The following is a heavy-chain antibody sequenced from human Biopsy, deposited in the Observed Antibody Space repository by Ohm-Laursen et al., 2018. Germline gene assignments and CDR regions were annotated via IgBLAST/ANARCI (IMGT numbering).Heavy chain of an antibody. D-gene: IGHD2-15*01. J-gene: IGHJ4*02. CDR2: INQSGRT. CDR1: GKTFSDYY. Sequence: GTLSLTCEVYGKTFSDYYWSWIRQPPGKGLEWIGQINQSGRTNYNPSLKSRVNISADKSKNQFSLKLSNVTSADTAVYFCGNEVHGRDYWGLGALVTVSS. V-gene: IGHV4-34*08. CDR3: GNEVHGRDY.